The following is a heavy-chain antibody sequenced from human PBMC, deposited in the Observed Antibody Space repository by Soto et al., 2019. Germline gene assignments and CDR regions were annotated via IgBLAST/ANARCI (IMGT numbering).Heavy chain of an antibody. J-gene: IGHJ6*02. CDR1: GGSISSYY. CDR2: IYYSGST. Sequence: PSETLSLTCTVSGGSISSYYWSWIRQPPGKGLEWIGYIYYSGSTNYNPSLKSRVTISVDTSKNQFSLKLSSVTAADTAVYYCAREGGFQEGSPVYYYYGMDVWGQGTTVTVYS. CDR3: AREGGFQEGSPVYYYYGMDV. D-gene: IGHD3-10*01. V-gene: IGHV4-59*01.